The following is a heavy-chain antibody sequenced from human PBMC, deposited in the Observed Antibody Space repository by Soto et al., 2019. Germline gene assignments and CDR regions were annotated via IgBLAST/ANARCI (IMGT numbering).Heavy chain of an antibody. Sequence: SETLSLTCTVSGGSSSSYYWSWIRQPPGKGLEWIGYIYYSGSTNYNPSLKSRVTISVDTSKNQFSLKLSSVTAADTAVYYCARRGVVAAHYYMDVWGKGTTVTVSS. D-gene: IGHD2-15*01. CDR1: GGSSSSYY. J-gene: IGHJ6*03. V-gene: IGHV4-59*08. CDR3: ARRGVVAAHYYMDV. CDR2: IYYSGST.